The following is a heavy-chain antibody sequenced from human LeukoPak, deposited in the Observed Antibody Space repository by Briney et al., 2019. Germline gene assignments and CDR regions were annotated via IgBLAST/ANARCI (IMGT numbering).Heavy chain of an antibody. Sequence: PGGSLRLSCAASGFTFSTHWMHWVRQAPGKGLVWVSQINSDGRNTNYADSVKGRFTISRDNAKNTLYLQMNSLRAEDTAMYFCAKGPNYFDSWGQGTLVTVSS. CDR2: INSDGRNT. V-gene: IGHV3-74*01. CDR3: AKGPNYFDS. J-gene: IGHJ4*02. CDR1: GFTFSTHW.